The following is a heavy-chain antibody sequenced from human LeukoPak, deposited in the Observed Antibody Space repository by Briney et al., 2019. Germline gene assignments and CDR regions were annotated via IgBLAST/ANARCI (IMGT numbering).Heavy chain of an antibody. CDR1: GFTFSNYG. D-gene: IGHD3-22*01. CDR3: AKANGYYSD. V-gene: IGHV3-23*01. Sequence: GGSLRLSCAASGFTFSNYGMNWVRQAPGKGLEWVAGIRDNGDTTYYADSVKGRFTISRDNSKNTLSLQLSSLRAEDTAVYYCAKANGYYSDWGQGTLVTVSS. CDR2: IRDNGDTT. J-gene: IGHJ4*02.